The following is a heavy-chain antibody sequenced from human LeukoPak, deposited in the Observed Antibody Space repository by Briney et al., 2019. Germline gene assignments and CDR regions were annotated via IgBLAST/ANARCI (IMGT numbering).Heavy chain of an antibody. Sequence: GGSLRLSCAASGFTFSSYWMHWVRQAPGKGLEWVAFIRYDGSNKYYADSVKGRFTISRDNSKNTLYLQMNSLRAEDTAVYYCAKGEPYYYDSSGYTPFDYWGQGTLVTVSS. D-gene: IGHD3-22*01. CDR1: GFTFSSYW. CDR3: AKGEPYYYDSSGYTPFDY. V-gene: IGHV3-30*02. CDR2: IRYDGSNK. J-gene: IGHJ4*02.